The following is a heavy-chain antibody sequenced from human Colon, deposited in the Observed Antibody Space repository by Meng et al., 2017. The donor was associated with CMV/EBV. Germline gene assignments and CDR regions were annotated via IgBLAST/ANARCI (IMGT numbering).Heavy chain of an antibody. CDR2: IGTAGDT. Sequence: GESLKISCAACGFTFSSYDMHWVRQATGKGLEWVSAIGTAGDTYYPGSVKGQFTISRENAKNSLYLQMNSLRAGDTAVYYCAAKPVRAYYYGMDVWGQGTTVTVSS. J-gene: IGHJ6*02. V-gene: IGHV3-13*03. CDR3: AAKPVRAYYYGMDV. D-gene: IGHD1-14*01. CDR1: GFTFSSYD.